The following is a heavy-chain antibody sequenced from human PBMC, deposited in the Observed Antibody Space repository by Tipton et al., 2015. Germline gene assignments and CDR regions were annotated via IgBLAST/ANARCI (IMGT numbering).Heavy chain of an antibody. CDR3: ARALGSYSAFDI. CDR2: INPTDDWT. V-gene: IGHV1-46*01. D-gene: IGHD2-21*01. CDR1: GYTFTSYY. Sequence: QLVQSGAEVKKPGASVKLSCKASGYTFTSYYIHWVRQAPGQGLEWMGIINPTDDWTTYAQKFQARLTMTRDTSTATVYMELSSLRSDDTAVYYCARALGSYSAFDIWGQGTMVTVSS. J-gene: IGHJ3*02.